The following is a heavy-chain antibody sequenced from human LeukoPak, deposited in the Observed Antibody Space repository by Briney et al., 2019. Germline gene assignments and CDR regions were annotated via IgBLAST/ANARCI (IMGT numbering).Heavy chain of an antibody. Sequence: GGSLRLSCAASGFTFSSYEMNWVRQAPGKGLEWVSYISSSGSTIYYADSVKGRFTISRDNAKNSLYLQMNSLRAEDTAVYYCARDGRDTHYYYYYMDVWGKGTTVTVSS. J-gene: IGHJ6*03. CDR1: GFTFSSYE. CDR3: ARDGRDTHYYYYYMDV. D-gene: IGHD2-2*02. CDR2: ISSSGSTI. V-gene: IGHV3-48*03.